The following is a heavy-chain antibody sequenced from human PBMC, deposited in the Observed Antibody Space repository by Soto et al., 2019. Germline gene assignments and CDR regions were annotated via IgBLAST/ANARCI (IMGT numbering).Heavy chain of an antibody. D-gene: IGHD2-2*01. J-gene: IGHJ4*02. CDR2: ISYDGSNK. Sequence: QVQLVESGGGVVQPGRSLRLSCAASGFTFSSYAMHWVRQAPGKGLEWVAVISYDGSNKYYADSVKGRFTISRDNSKNTLYLQMNSLRAEDTAVYYCAREGSSTSCPMDYWGQGTLVTVSS. V-gene: IGHV3-30-3*01. CDR3: AREGSSTSCPMDY. CDR1: GFTFSSYA.